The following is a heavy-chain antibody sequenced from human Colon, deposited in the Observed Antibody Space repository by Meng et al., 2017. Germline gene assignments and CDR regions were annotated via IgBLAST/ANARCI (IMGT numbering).Heavy chain of an antibody. Sequence: QVSLQHLGPSRLKLLETMSATWVISSGSGITSNWWGWVRQPPGKGLEWIGEIYHSGSTNYNPSLKSRVTISVDKSKNQFSLKLSSVTAADTAVYYCARVNGDFDEAWLDPWGQGTLVTVSS. CDR2: IYHSGST. D-gene: IGHD2-21*02. CDR1: SGSGITSNW. CDR3: ARVNGDFDEAWLDP. J-gene: IGHJ5*02. V-gene: IGHV4-4*02.